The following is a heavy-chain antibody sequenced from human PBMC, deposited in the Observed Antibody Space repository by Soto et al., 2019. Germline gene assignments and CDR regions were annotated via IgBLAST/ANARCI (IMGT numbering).Heavy chain of an antibody. J-gene: IGHJ6*03. D-gene: IGHD3-10*01. CDR1: GGSISSYY. V-gene: IGHV4-59*01. CDR2: IYYSGSI. Sequence: SETLSLTCTVSGGSISSYYWSWIRQPPGKGLEWIGYIYYSGSINYNPSLKSRVTISVDTSKNQFSLKLSSVTAADTAVYYCARGRRGPLVGHYYYLDVWGKGTTVTVSS. CDR3: ARGRRGPLVGHYYYLDV.